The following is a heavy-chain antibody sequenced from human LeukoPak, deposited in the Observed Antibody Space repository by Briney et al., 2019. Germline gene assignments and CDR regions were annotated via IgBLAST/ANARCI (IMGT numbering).Heavy chain of an antibody. CDR1: GGSINTYY. Sequence: PSETLSLTCTVSGGSINTYYWSWIRQPPGKGLEWIGYIYYSGSTNYNPSLKSRVTISVDTSKNQFSLKLSSVTAADTAVYYCARRQRGDGYTFDYWGQGTLVTVSS. V-gene: IGHV4-59*08. CDR3: ARRQRGDGYTFDY. J-gene: IGHJ4*02. CDR2: IYYSGST. D-gene: IGHD5-24*01.